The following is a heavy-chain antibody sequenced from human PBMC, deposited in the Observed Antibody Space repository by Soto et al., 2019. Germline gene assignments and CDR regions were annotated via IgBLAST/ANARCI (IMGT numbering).Heavy chain of an antibody. Sequence: PGGSLRLSCAASGITFSSSAVSWVRQAPGKGPEWVSAISGRVGNTYYADYVKGRFTISRDTSQNTLYLKMDTLRAADTAVFYCVKAPSGAPGRLDYWGQGTLVTVSS. V-gene: IGHV3-23*01. J-gene: IGHJ4*02. CDR3: VKAPSGAPGRLDY. D-gene: IGHD3-10*01. CDR2: ISGRVGNT. CDR1: GITFSSSA.